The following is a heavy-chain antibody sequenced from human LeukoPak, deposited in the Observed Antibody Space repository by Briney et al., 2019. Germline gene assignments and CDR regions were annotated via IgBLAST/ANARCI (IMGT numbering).Heavy chain of an antibody. J-gene: IGHJ4*02. D-gene: IGHD4-11*01. CDR3: ARAVTVTTEQDY. V-gene: IGHV1-2*02. Sequence: ASVKVSCKASGYTFTDYYMHWVRQAPGQGLEWMGWINPNSGGTNYAQKFQGRVTMTRDTSISTAYMELSRLRSDDTAVYYCARAVTVTTEQDYWGQGTLVTVSS. CDR2: INPNSGGT. CDR1: GYTFTDYY.